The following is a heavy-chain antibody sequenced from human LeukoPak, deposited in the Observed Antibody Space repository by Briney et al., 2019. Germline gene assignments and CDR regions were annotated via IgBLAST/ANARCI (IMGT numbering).Heavy chain of an antibody. CDR2: IIPIFGTA. Sequence: SVKVSCKASGGTFSSYAISWVRQAPGQGLGWMGGIIPIFGTANYAQKFQGRVTITTDESTSTAYMELSSLRSEDTAVYYCAGSKVDTVYYYYMDVWGKGTTVTVSS. V-gene: IGHV1-69*05. CDR3: AGSKVDTVYYYYMDV. CDR1: GGTFSSYA. J-gene: IGHJ6*03. D-gene: IGHD5-18*01.